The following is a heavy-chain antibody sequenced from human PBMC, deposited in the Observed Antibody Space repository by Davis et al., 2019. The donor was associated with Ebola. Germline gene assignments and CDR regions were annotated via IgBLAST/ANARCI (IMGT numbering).Heavy chain of an antibody. CDR3: ARLRGVWGSYRNYFDY. J-gene: IGHJ4*02. V-gene: IGHV3-33*01. D-gene: IGHD3-16*02. CDR1: GFSFSTYG. CDR2: IWYDGSNE. Sequence: GGSLRLSCEASGFSFSTYGMQWVRQAPGKGLEWVAVIWYDGSNEDYADSVRGRFTISRDNSRHALYLQMNSLRGEDTAVYYCARLRGVWGSYRNYFDYWGQGTLVTVSS.